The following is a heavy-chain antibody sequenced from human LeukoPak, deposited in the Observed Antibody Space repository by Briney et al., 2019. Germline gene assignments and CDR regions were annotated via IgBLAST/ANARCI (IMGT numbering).Heavy chain of an antibody. CDR1: GGSISSYH. V-gene: IGHV4-59*01. J-gene: IGHJ4*02. Sequence: SETLSLTCTVSGGSISSYHWSWIRQPPGKRLEWIGYIYDSGSTNYNPSLKSRVTMSADTSKNQFSLKLSSVTAADTAVYYCARRDGSNLPPDHWGQGTLVTVSS. CDR2: IYDSGST. CDR3: ARRDGSNLPPDH. D-gene: IGHD5-24*01.